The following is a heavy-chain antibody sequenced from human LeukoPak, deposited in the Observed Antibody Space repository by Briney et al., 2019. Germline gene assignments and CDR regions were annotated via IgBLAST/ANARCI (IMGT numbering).Heavy chain of an antibody. V-gene: IGHV4-59*01. D-gene: IGHD4-17*01. Sequence: PSETLPLTCTVSGGSISSYYWSWIRQPPGKGLEWIGYIYYSGSTNYNPSLKSRVTISVDTSKNQFSLKLSSVTAADTAVYYCARSYGGYYYYGMDVWGQGTTVTVSS. J-gene: IGHJ6*02. CDR2: IYYSGST. CDR1: GGSISSYY. CDR3: ARSYGGYYYYGMDV.